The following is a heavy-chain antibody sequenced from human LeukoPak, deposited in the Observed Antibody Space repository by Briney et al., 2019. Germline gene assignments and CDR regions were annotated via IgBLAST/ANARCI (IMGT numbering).Heavy chain of an antibody. CDR2: IIPIFGTA. Sequence: ASVKVSCKASGGTFSSYAISWVRQAPGQGLEWMGGIIPIFGTANYAQKFQGRVTITADKSTSTAYMELSSLGSEDTAVYYCARSDNPDILTGYSPYGMDVWGKGTTVTVSS. V-gene: IGHV1-69*06. J-gene: IGHJ6*04. CDR3: ARSDNPDILTGYSPYGMDV. CDR1: GGTFSSYA. D-gene: IGHD3-9*01.